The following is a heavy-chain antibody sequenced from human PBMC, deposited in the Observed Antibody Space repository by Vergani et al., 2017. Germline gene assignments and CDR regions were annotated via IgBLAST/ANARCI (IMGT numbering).Heavy chain of an antibody. Sequence: QVQLVQSGAEVKKPGASVKVSCKASGYTFTSYYMHWVRQAPGQGLEWMGIINPSGGSTSYAQKFQGRVTMTRDTSTSTVYMELSSLRPEDTAVYYCARARHSRAVDYWGQGTLVTVSS. V-gene: IGHV1-46*03. D-gene: IGHD6-13*01. CDR1: GYTFTSYY. J-gene: IGHJ4*02. CDR3: ARARHSRAVDY. CDR2: INPSGGST.